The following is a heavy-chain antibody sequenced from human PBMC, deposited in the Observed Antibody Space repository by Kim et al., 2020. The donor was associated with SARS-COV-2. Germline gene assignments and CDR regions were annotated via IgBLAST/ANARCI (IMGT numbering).Heavy chain of an antibody. D-gene: IGHD2-21*01. CDR2: IYYSGST. J-gene: IGHJ3*01. CDR1: GGSITSVGYY. V-gene: IGHV4-31*03. Sequence: SETLSLTCSVSGGSITSVGYYWSWIRQLPGKGLEWVGYIYYSGSTYSHPSLKSRLSISRDTSNNRFSLTLTSMTAADTAMYYCARNAGRYFGTVDSFNVLGQGTMVIVSS. CDR3: ARNAGRYFGTVDSFNV.